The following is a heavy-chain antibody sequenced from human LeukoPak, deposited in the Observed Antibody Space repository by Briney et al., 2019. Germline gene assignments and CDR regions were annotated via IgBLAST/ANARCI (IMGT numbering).Heavy chain of an antibody. J-gene: IGHJ6*02. D-gene: IGHD2-8*01. Sequence: ASVKVSCKASGYNFISYYMHWVRQTPGQGLEWMGIINPSGGSTSYAQKFQDRVTMTRDTSTSAVYMELSSLKSEDTAVYYCAREDVVLVDAVRYYYYGMDVWGQGTTVTVSS. CDR3: AREDVVLVDAVRYYYYGMDV. V-gene: IGHV1-46*01. CDR1: GYNFISYY. CDR2: INPSGGST.